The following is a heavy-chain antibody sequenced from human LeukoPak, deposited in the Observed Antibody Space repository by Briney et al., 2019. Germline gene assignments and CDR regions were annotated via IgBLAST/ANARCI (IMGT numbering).Heavy chain of an antibody. D-gene: IGHD3-10*01. CDR1: GFTFDDYA. CDR3: AKDAYASGSFLNY. Sequence: TGGSLRLSCAASGFTFDDYAMQWVRQAPGKGLEWVYLISSDGGRTYYADSVKGRFTISRDNRKNSLYLQMNSLRAEDTAFYYCAKDAYASGSFLNYWGQGTLVTVSS. CDR2: ISSDGGRT. J-gene: IGHJ4*02. V-gene: IGHV3-43D*03.